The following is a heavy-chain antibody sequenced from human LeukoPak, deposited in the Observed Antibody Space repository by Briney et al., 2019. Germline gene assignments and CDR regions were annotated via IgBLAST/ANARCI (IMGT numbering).Heavy chain of an antibody. J-gene: IGHJ6*03. Sequence: SVKVSCKASGGTFSSYAISWVRQAPGQGLEWMGGIIPIFGTANYAQKFQGRVTITTDESTSTAYMELSSLRSEDTAVYYCASVRGYCNSTSCYDTRYYYYYYMDVWGKGTTVTVSS. CDR1: GGTFSSYA. CDR2: IIPIFGTA. V-gene: IGHV1-69*05. CDR3: ASVRGYCNSTSCYDTRYYYYYYMDV. D-gene: IGHD2-2*01.